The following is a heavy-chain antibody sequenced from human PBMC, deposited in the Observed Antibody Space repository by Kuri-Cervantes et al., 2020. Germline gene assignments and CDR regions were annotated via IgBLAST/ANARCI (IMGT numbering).Heavy chain of an antibody. V-gene: IGHV4-38-2*01. D-gene: IGHD2-2*01. CDR1: GYSISSGYY. J-gene: IGHJ4*02. CDR3: ARLDGTSSHY. Sequence: GSLRLSCAVSGYSISSGYYWGWIRQPPGKGLEWIGSIYHSGSTYYNPSLKSRLTMSVDTSKNQFSLKLSSVTAADTAVYYCARLDGTSSHYWGQGTLVTVSS. CDR2: IYHSGST.